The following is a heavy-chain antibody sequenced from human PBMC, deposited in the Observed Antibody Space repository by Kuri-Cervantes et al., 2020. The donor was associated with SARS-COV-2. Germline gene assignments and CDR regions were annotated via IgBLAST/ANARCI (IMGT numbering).Heavy chain of an antibody. CDR3: ARVRPSTIFGVVIISAWFDP. Sequence: ESLKISCTVSGGSISSYYWSWIRQPAGKGLEWIGHIYTSGSTNYNPSLKSRVTISVDTSKNQFSLKLSSVTAADTAVYYCARVRPSTIFGVVIISAWFDPWGQGTLVTVSS. CDR2: IYTSGST. D-gene: IGHD3-3*01. V-gene: IGHV4-4*07. J-gene: IGHJ5*02. CDR1: GGSISSYY.